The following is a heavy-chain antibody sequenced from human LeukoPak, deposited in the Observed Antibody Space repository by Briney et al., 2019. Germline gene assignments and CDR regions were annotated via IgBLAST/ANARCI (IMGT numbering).Heavy chain of an antibody. CDR3: ARDVGAGIVAAFDY. Sequence: SETLSLTCTVSGGSIRNYYWSWIRQPAGRGLEWIGRIYHTGSTNDNPSLKSRVTMSVDTSKNQFSLNLSSVTAADTALYYCARDVGAGIVAAFDYWGQGTLVTVSS. J-gene: IGHJ4*02. V-gene: IGHV4-4*07. CDR2: IYHTGST. D-gene: IGHD1-26*01. CDR1: GGSIRNYY.